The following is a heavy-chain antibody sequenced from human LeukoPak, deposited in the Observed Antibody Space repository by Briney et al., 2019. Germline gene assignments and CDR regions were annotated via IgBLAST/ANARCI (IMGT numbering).Heavy chain of an antibody. D-gene: IGHD3-10*01. CDR3: ARTEYYFDH. J-gene: IGHJ4*02. CDR1: SGSISSYY. V-gene: IGHV4-59*01. Sequence: SETLSLTCTVSSGSISSYYWSWIRQAPGKGLEWIGYIYYSGSSNYNPSIKSRLTMSVDTSKKQFSLKLSSVTAADTAVYYCARTEYYFDHWGQGSLVTVSS. CDR2: IYYSGSS.